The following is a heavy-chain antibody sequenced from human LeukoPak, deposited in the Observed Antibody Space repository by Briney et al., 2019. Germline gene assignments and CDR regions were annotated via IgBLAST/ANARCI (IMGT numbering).Heavy chain of an antibody. CDR2: ISSSSSYI. CDR1: GFTFSSYS. CDR3: ASGIAAVLRGYYYYMDV. V-gene: IGHV3-21*01. D-gene: IGHD6-13*01. Sequence: GGSLRLSCAASGFTFSSYSMNWVRQAPGKGLEWVSSISSSSSYIYYADSVKGRFTISRDNAKNSLYLQMNSLRAEDTAVYYCASGIAAVLRGYYYYMDVWGKGTTVTISS. J-gene: IGHJ6*03.